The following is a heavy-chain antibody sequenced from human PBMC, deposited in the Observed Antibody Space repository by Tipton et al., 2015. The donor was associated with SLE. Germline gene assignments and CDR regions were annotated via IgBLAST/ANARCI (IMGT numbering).Heavy chain of an antibody. V-gene: IGHV4-34*01. CDR1: GVSFSGHY. J-gene: IGHJ4*02. CDR2: VNHVGHI. CDR3: ASFRYCSSVSCYHFDY. Sequence: TLSLTCAVYGVSFSGHYWSWIRQAPGKGLEWIAEVNHVGHINYNPSLKRRVTISLDTPKNEFSLKLSSVTAADTAVYYCASFRYCSSVSCYHFDYWGQGTLVTVSS. D-gene: IGHD2-15*01.